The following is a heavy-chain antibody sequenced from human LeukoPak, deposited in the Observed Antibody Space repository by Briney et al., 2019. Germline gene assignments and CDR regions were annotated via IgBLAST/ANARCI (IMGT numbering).Heavy chain of an antibody. Sequence: GGSLRLSCAASGFIFDDYAMHWVRQAPGKGLEWVSGISWNSGSIGYADSVKGRFTISRDNAKNSLYLQMNSLRAEDTALYYCASTLGILGYCTNGVCPPSYYYYGMDVWGQGTTVTVSS. CDR1: GFIFDDYA. D-gene: IGHD2-8*01. CDR3: ASTLGILGYCTNGVCPPSYYYYGMDV. J-gene: IGHJ6*02. CDR2: ISWNSGSI. V-gene: IGHV3-9*01.